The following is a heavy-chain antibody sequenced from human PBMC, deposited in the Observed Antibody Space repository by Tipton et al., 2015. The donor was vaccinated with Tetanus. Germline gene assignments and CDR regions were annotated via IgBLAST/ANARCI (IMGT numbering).Heavy chain of an antibody. J-gene: IGHJ4*02. CDR1: GYTFTGYY. CDR3: ARATDPSGWTYFDF. D-gene: IGHD6-19*01. V-gene: IGHV1-2*02. Sequence: QVQLVQSGAEVKEPGASVKVSCKASGYTFTGYYMHWVRQAPGQGLEWMGWSNPNSGGTNYAQKFQGRVTMTRDTATSTVYMELSSLTSQDTAVYYCARATDPSGWTYFDFWGQGTLVPVSP. CDR2: SNPNSGGT.